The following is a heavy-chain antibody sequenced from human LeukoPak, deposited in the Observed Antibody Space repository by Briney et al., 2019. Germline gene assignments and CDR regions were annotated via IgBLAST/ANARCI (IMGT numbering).Heavy chain of an antibody. Sequence: SETLSLTCAVYDESFNGYYCSWIRQPPGKGLEWIGEINHSGSTNYNPSLKSRVTISVDTSKNQFSLKVNSVTAADTAVYYCARGGDRGYDGGDSWGQGTWSPSPQ. CDR2: INHSGST. J-gene: IGHJ5*01. V-gene: IGHV4-34*01. D-gene: IGHD5-12*01. CDR1: DESFNGYY. CDR3: ARGGDRGYDGGDS.